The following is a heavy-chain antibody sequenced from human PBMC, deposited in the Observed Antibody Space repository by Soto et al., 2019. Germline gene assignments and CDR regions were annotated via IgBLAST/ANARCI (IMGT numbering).Heavy chain of an antibody. J-gene: IGHJ3*02. Sequence: EVQLVESGGGLVKPGGSLRLSCAASGFTFSTYSMNWVRQAPGKGLEWVSSISSSSSYIYYADSVKGRFTISRHNAKNSLYLQMNCQRAEDTAMYRCGRAGGGNLEAFNIWGRGTMVTVSS. D-gene: IGHD1-7*01. CDR3: GRAGGGNLEAFNI. CDR2: ISSSSSYI. V-gene: IGHV3-21*01. CDR1: GFTFSTYS.